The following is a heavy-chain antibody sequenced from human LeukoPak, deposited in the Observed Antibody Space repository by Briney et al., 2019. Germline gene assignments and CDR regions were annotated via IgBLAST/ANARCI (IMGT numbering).Heavy chain of an antibody. J-gene: IGHJ4*02. CDR1: GYSFTSYW. Sequence: GESLKISCKASGYSFTSYWIGWVRQMPGKGLEWMGIIDPSDSETRYTPSFQGQVTISVDKSLTTAYLQWNSLKASDTAMYYCARQTAMGRSGDYWGQGTLVTVSS. D-gene: IGHD5-18*01. CDR2: IDPSDSET. CDR3: ARQTAMGRSGDY. V-gene: IGHV5-51*01.